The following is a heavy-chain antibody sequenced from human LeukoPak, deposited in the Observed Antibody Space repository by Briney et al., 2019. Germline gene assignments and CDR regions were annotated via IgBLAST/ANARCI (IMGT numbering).Heavy chain of an antibody. D-gene: IGHD1-1*01. J-gene: IGHJ4*02. V-gene: IGHV3-23*01. CDR2: ISGSGGST. CDR3: AKSQRMTPYYFDY. CDR1: GFTFSSYA. Sequence: TGGSLRLSCAASGFTFSSYAMSWVRQAPGKGPEWVSAISGSGGSTYYADSVKGRFTISRDNSKNTLYLQMNSLRAEDTAVYYCAKSQRMTPYYFDYWGQGTLVTVSS.